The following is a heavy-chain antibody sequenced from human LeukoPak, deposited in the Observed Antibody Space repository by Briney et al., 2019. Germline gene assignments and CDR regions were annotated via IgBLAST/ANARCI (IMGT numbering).Heavy chain of an antibody. CDR2: ISGSGGST. D-gene: IGHD3-10*01. Sequence: AGGSLRLSCAASGFTFSSYAMSWVRQAPGKGLEWVSAISGSGGSTYYADSVKGRFTISRDNSKNTLYLQMNRLRSEDTAVYYCAKSIDKWFDFDYWGQGTLVTVSS. CDR3: AKSIDKWFDFDY. J-gene: IGHJ4*02. CDR1: GFTFSSYA. V-gene: IGHV3-23*01.